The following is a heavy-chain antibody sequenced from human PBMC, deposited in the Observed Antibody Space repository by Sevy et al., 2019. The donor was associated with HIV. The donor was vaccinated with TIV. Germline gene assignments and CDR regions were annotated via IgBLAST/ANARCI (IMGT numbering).Heavy chain of an antibody. CDR2: ISGRGGTT. CDR3: ALGGAMVTAYDSFDI. Sequence: GGSLRLSCAASGFTFSTHALTWVRRAPAKGLEWVSAISGRGGTTHYADSVKGRFTISRDNSKNCLYLQMNSLRAEDTAVYYCALGGAMVTAYDSFDIWGQGTVVTVSS. D-gene: IGHD5-18*01. V-gene: IGHV3-23*01. J-gene: IGHJ3*02. CDR1: GFTFSTHA.